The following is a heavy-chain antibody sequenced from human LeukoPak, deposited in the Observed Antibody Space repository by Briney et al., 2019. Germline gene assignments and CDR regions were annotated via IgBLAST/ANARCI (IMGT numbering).Heavy chain of an antibody. J-gene: IGHJ4*02. V-gene: IGHV1-69*06. CDR2: IIPIFGTA. Sequence: GASVKVTCKASGGTFSSYAISWVRQAPGQGLGWMGRIIPIFGTANYAQKFQGRVTITADKSTSTAYMELSSLRSEDTAVYYCAGDRRDGYNPTSTIDYWGQGTLVTVSS. CDR3: AGDRRDGYNPTSTIDY. CDR1: GGTFSSYA. D-gene: IGHD5-24*01.